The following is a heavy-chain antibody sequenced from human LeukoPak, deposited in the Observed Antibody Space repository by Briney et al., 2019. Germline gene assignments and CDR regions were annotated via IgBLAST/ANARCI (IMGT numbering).Heavy chain of an antibody. CDR3: AKENWYLYNNNWYKTWFDP. CDR2: ISSSSSYI. CDR1: GFTFSSYS. Sequence: GGSLRLSCAASGFTFSSYSMNWVRQAPGKGLEWVSSISSSSSYIYYADSVKGRFTISRDNAKNSLYLQMNSLRAEDTAIYYCAKENWYLYNNNWYKTWFDPWGQGTLVTVSS. D-gene: IGHD6-13*01. J-gene: IGHJ5*02. V-gene: IGHV3-21*04.